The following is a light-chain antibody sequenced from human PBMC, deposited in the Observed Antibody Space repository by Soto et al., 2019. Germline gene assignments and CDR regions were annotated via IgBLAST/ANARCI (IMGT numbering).Light chain of an antibody. CDR1: NFNVGSNT. J-gene: IGLJ2*01. V-gene: IGLV1-44*01. CDR2: TDN. CDR3: AAWDDGLRAVV. Sequence: QSVLTQPSSVSGTPGQRVSISCSGSNFNVGSNTVNWYQQLPGAAPKLLIYTDNQRPSRVPDRFSGSKSGTSASLAISGLLSEDEADYYCAAWDDGLRAVVFGGGTKVTV.